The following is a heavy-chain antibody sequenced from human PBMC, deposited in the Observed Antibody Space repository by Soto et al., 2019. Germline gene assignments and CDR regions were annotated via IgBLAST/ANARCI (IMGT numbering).Heavy chain of an antibody. Sequence: QVQLQESGPGLVKPSQTLALTCTISGASINGGGYYWSWIRQHPGKGLQWIGSIYYTGNTYNSPSLKRRVTISVDASRNHFSLRLTSVTAADTAGYYCAREPSYGDYRYYGMGVWGQGTTVTVSS. CDR1: GASINGGGYY. J-gene: IGHJ6*02. CDR3: AREPSYGDYRYYGMGV. CDR2: IYYTGNT. D-gene: IGHD4-17*01. V-gene: IGHV4-31*03.